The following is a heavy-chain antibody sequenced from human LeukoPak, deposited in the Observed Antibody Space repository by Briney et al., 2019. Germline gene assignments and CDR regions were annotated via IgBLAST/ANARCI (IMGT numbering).Heavy chain of an antibody. CDR3: VKRWTGTTIGQQDY. CDR1: GFTFSSYG. J-gene: IGHJ4*02. V-gene: IGHV3-30*18. D-gene: IGHD1-1*01. CDR2: ISYDGSNK. Sequence: PGRSLRLSCAASGFTFSSYGMHWVRQAPGKGLEWVAVISYDGSNKYYADSVKGRFTISGDNSKNTLYLQMNSLRAEDMAVYYCVKRWTGTTIGQQDYWGQGTLVTVSS.